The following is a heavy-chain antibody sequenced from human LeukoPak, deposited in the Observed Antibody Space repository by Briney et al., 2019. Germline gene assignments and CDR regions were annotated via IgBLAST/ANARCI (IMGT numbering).Heavy chain of an antibody. J-gene: IGHJ4*02. Sequence: PGRSLRLSCAASGFTFDDYAMHWVRQVPGKGLEWVSGISWNSGSIGYVDSVKGRSTISRDNAKSSLYLQMNSLRAEDTALYYCANARYCSGGSCYRGFDNWGQGTRVTVSS. D-gene: IGHD2-15*01. V-gene: IGHV3-9*01. CDR3: ANARYCSGGSCYRGFDN. CDR1: GFTFDDYA. CDR2: ISWNSGSI.